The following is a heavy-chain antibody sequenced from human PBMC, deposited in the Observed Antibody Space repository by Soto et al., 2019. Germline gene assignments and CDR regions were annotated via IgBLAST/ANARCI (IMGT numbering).Heavy chain of an antibody. V-gene: IGHV3-9*01. CDR2: INWNSGSI. Sequence: GGSLRLSCAASGFTFDDYAMHWVRQVPGKGLEWVSGINWNSGSIGYADSVKGRFAISRDNAKNSLHLQMNSLRAEDTAFYYCVKDESINWYSGHFRHWGQGTLVTVSS. J-gene: IGHJ1*01. D-gene: IGHD6-13*01. CDR1: GFTFDDYA. CDR3: VKDESINWYSGHFRH.